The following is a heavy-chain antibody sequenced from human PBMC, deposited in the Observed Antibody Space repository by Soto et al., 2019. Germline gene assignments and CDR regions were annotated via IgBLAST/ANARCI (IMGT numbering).Heavy chain of an antibody. D-gene: IGHD6-13*01. CDR3: ARAPSSSWFYLCFDL. CDR2: IWYDGSNK. V-gene: IGHV3-33*01. J-gene: IGHJ2*01. CDR1: GFTFSSYG. Sequence: QVQLVESGGGVVQPGRSLRLSCAASGFTFSSYGMHWVRQAPGKGLEWVAVIWYDGSNKYYADSVQGRFTISRDNSKNTLYLQMKSLRAEDTAVYYCARAPSSSWFYLCFDLWGRGTLVTVSS.